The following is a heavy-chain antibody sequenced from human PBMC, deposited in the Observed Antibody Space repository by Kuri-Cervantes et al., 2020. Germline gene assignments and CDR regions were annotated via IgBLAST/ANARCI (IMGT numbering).Heavy chain of an antibody. J-gene: IGHJ4*02. CDR2: IYYSGST. D-gene: IGHD3-22*01. Sequence: SCTVSGGSISSYYWSWIRQPPGKGLEWIGYIYYSGSTYYNPSLKSRVTISVDTSKNQFSLKLSSVTAADTAVYYCARLDYYDSSGYYLGFDYWGQGTLVTVSS. CDR1: GGSISSYY. V-gene: IGHV4-30-4*01. CDR3: ARLDYYDSSGYYLGFDY.